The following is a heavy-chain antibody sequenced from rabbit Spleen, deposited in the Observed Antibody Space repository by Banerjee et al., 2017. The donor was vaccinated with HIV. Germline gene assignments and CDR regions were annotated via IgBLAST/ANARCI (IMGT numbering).Heavy chain of an antibody. J-gene: IGHJ6*01. CDR1: GFDFSSYY. Sequence: QEQLKETGGGLVQPGGSLTLSCKASGFDFSSYYMSWVRQAPGKGLEWIACIDLGDGSTYYASWVNGRFSISRSTSLKTVTLQMTSLTAADTATYFCARDSGSSFSSYGMDLWGPGTLVTVS. D-gene: IGHD8-1*01. CDR3: ARDSGSSFSSYGMDL. CDR2: IDLGDGST. V-gene: IGHV1S47*01.